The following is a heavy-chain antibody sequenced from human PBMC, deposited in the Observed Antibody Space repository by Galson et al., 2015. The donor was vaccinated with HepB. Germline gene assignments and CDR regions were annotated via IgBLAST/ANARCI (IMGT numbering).Heavy chain of an antibody. J-gene: IGHJ6*02. V-gene: IGHV3-48*01. Sequence: SLRLSCAASGFTFSSYSMNWVRQAPGKGLEWVSYISSSSSTINYADSVKGRFTISRDNAKNSLYLQMNSLRAEDTAVYYCARDDAVRASGMDDWGQGTTVTVSS. CDR3: ARDDAVRASGMDD. CDR1: GFTFSSYS. CDR2: ISSSSSTI. D-gene: IGHD6-19*01.